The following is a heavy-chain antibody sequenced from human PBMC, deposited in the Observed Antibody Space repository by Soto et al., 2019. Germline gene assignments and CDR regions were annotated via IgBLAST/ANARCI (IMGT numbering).Heavy chain of an antibody. D-gene: IGHD3-10*01. CDR2: ISYDGSNK. V-gene: IGHV3-30-3*01. J-gene: IGHJ6*02. CDR1: GFTFSSYA. Sequence: GGSLRLSCAASGFTFSSYAMHWVRQAPGKGLEWVAVISYDGSNKYYADSVKGRFTISRDNSKNTLYLQMNSLRAEDTAVYYCASLSPRDYYGSGSTSGMDVWGQGTTVTVSS. CDR3: ASLSPRDYYGSGSTSGMDV.